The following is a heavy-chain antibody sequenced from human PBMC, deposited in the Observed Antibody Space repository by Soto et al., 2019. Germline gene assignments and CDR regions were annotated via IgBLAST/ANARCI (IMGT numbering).Heavy chain of an antibody. J-gene: IGHJ4*02. Sequence: ASVKVSCKASGYTFTGYYMHWVRQAPGQGLEWMGWINPNSGGTNYAQKFQGRVTMTRDTSISTAYMELSRLRSEDTAVYFCARVRIAVAGFDYWGQGTQVTVSS. CDR2: INPNSGGT. CDR3: ARVRIAVAGFDY. CDR1: GYTFTGYY. V-gene: IGHV1-2*02. D-gene: IGHD6-19*01.